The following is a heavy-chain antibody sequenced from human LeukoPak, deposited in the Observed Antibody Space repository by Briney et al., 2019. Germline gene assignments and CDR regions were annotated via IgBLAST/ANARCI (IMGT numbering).Heavy chain of an antibody. V-gene: IGHV1-69*02. J-gene: IGHJ4*02. CDR2: IIPILGIA. CDR1: GGTFSSYT. D-gene: IGHD5-24*01. Sequence: SVKVSCKASGGTFSSYTISWVRQAPGQGLEWMGRIIPILGIANYAQKFQGRVTITADKSTSTTYMELSSLRSEDTAVYYCARSRDGYNNFDYWGQGTLVTVSS. CDR3: ARSRDGYNNFDY.